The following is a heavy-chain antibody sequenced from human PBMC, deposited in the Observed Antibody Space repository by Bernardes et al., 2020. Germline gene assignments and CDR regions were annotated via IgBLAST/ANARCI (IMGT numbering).Heavy chain of an antibody. Sequence: GWSLRLSCAASGFTFSIYAMSWVRQAPGQGLEWVSAITASGVSTYYADSVKCRFTISRDNSKNSLFLQMNSLRAQDTAVYYCAKKAAVAGANSYYYMDVWSKGTRVTVSS. V-gene: IGHV3-23*01. CDR2: ITASGVST. D-gene: IGHD6-19*01. J-gene: IGHJ6*03. CDR1: GFTFSIYA. CDR3: AKKAAVAGANSYYYMDV.